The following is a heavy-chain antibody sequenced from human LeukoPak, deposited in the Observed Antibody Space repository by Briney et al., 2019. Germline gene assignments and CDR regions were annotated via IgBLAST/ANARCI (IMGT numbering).Heavy chain of an antibody. CDR3: ARILAARNYAFDI. D-gene: IGHD6-13*01. V-gene: IGHV4-4*07. J-gene: IGHJ3*02. CDR1: GGSISGYY. CDR2: IYTSGST. Sequence: SETLSLTCTVSGGSISGYYWSWIRQPPGKGLEWIGRIYTSGSTNYNPSLKSRVTMSVDTSKNQFSLKLSSVTAADTAVYYCARILAARNYAFDIWGQGTMVTVSS.